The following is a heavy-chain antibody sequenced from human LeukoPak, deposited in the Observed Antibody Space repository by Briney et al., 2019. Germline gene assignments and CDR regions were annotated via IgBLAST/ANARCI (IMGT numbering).Heavy chain of an antibody. CDR2: IFYSGPT. CDR1: IDSISSYY. Sequence: SETLSLTCTVSIDSISSYYWSWIRQPPGKGLEWVGYIFYSGPTNYNPSLKSRATISVDTSKNQLSLKLNSVTAADTAVYYCAGSYNWSDDFDYWGPGNLVTVSS. V-gene: IGHV4-59*01. CDR3: AGSYNWSDDFDY. J-gene: IGHJ4*02. D-gene: IGHD1-1*01.